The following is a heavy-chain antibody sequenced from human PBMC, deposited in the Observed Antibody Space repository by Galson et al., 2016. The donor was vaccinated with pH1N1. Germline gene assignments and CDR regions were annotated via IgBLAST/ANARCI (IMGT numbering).Heavy chain of an antibody. J-gene: IGHJ3*02. CDR2: ISDSGGNT. D-gene: IGHD6-6*01. CDR3: TKGGSIAAPDEAFDI. Sequence: SLRLSCAASGFTFISYAMSWVRQAPGKGLEWVSIISDSGGNTYYGDSVKGRFTISRDNSKNTLYLQMNSLRAEDTAVYYCTKGGSIAAPDEAFDIWGQGTMVTVSS. V-gene: IGHV3-23*01. CDR1: GFTFISYA.